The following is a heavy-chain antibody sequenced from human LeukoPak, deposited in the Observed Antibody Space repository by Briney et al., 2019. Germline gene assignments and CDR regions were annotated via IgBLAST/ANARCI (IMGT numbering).Heavy chain of an antibody. CDR1: GFTFSTYA. D-gene: IGHD3-3*01. J-gene: IGHJ4*02. V-gene: IGHV3-23*01. CDR2: VSGSGGST. CDR3: ARDGWDYDPLDY. Sequence: GGSLRLSCAASGFTFSTYAMSWVRQAPGKGLEWVSAVSGSGGSTYYADSVKGRFTISRDNAKNTVYLQMNSLRVEDTALYYCARDGWDYDPLDYWGQGTLVTVSS.